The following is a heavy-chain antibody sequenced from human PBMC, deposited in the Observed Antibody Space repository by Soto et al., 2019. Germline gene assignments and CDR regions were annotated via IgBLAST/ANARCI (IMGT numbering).Heavy chain of an antibody. CDR1: GYTFTSYG. Sequence: SVKVSRQNSGYTFTSYGISWVRQAPVQGLEWMGWISAYNGNTNYAQKFQGRVTITADKSTSTAYMELSSLRSEDTAVYYCASNTYYYDSSSYLAYWGQGTLVTVSS. D-gene: IGHD3-22*01. V-gene: IGHV1-18*04. CDR3: ASNTYYYDSSSYLAY. J-gene: IGHJ4*02. CDR2: ISAYNGNT.